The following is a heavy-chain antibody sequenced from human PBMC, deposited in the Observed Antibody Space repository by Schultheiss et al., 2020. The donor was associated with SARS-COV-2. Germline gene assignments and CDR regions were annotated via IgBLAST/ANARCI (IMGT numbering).Heavy chain of an antibody. CDR1: GGSISSSNW. CDR2: IYTSGST. CDR3: AREPGSTSYAFDI. V-gene: IGHV4-4*02. J-gene: IGHJ3*02. D-gene: IGHD2-2*01. Sequence: SETLSLTCTVSGGSISSSNWWSWVRQPPGKGLEWIGRIYTSGSTNYNPSLKSRVTMSVDTSKNQFSLKLSSVTAADTAVYYCAREPGSTSYAFDIWGQGTMVTVSS.